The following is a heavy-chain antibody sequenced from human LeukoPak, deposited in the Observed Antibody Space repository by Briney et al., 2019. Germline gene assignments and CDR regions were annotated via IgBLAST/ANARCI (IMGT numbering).Heavy chain of an antibody. CDR1: GYTFTSYD. J-gene: IGHJ4*02. CDR3: ARSGDSSSWNHFDY. D-gene: IGHD6-13*01. CDR2: MNPNSGNT. V-gene: IGHV1-8*03. Sequence: ASVKVSCKASGYTFTSYDINWVRQATGQGLEWMGWMNPNSGNTGYAQKFQGRVTITRNTSISTAYMELSSLRSEDTAVYYCARSGDSSSWNHFDYWGQGTLVTVSS.